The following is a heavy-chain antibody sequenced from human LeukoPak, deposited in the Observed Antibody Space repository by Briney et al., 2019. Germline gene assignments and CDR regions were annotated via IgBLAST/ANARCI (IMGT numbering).Heavy chain of an antibody. CDR2: IKQDGSEK. J-gene: IGHJ6*02. CDR1: GFTFSSDW. V-gene: IGHV3-7*01. Sequence: GGSLRLSCAASGFTFSSDWISWVGQAPGKGREWVANIKQDGSEKYYVDSVKGRFTISRDNAKNSLYLQMNSLRAEDTAVYYCAREDYYYGMDVWGQGTTVTVSS. CDR3: AREDYYYGMDV.